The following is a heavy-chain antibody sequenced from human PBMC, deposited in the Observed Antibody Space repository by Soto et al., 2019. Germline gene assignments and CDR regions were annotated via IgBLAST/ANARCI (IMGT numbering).Heavy chain of an antibody. CDR2: IYSGGST. J-gene: IGHJ3*02. Sequence: PVGSLRLSCAASGFTVSSNYMSWVRQAPGKGLEWVSVIYSGGSTYYADSVKGRFTISRDNSKNTLYLQMNSLRAEDTAVYYCAREHLAYCGGDCFTDHAFDIWGQGTMVTVSS. V-gene: IGHV3-53*01. CDR1: GFTVSSNY. CDR3: AREHLAYCGGDCFTDHAFDI. D-gene: IGHD2-21*02.